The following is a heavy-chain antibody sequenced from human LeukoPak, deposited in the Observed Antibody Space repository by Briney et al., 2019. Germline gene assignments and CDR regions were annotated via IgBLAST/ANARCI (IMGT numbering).Heavy chain of an antibody. V-gene: IGHV1-2*02. CDR2: INPNSGGT. Sequence: GASVKVSCKASGYTFTGYYMHWVRQAPGQGLEWMGWINPNSGGTNYAQKFQGRVTMTRDTSISTAYMELSRLRSDDTAVYYCARGYCSSTSCYQITGSGGFDPWGQGTLVTVSS. CDR1: GYTFTGYY. J-gene: IGHJ5*02. D-gene: IGHD2-2*01. CDR3: ARGYCSSTSCYQITGSGGFDP.